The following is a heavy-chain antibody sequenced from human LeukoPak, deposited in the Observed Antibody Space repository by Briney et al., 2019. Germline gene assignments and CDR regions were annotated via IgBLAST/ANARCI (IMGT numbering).Heavy chain of an antibody. CDR3: ARDEGRITMVRGVLNYFDY. V-gene: IGHV1-46*01. CDR2: INPSGGST. J-gene: IGHJ4*02. CDR1: GYTFTSYY. Sequence: ASVKVSCKASGYTFTSYYMHWVRQAPGQGLEWMRIINPSGGSTSYAQKFQGRVTMTRDTSTSTVYMELSSLRSEDTAVYYCARDEGRITMVRGVLNYFDYWGQGTLVTVSS. D-gene: IGHD3-10*01.